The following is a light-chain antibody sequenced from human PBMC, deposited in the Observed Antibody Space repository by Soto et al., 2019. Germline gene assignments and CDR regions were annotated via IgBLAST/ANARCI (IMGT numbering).Light chain of an antibody. CDR3: QQYNSPWT. J-gene: IGKJ1*01. Sequence: DIQMTQSPSTLSASVGDRVTMTCRASQRISSWLAWYQQKPGKAPKLLIYDASSFESGVPSRFSGSGSGTEFTLTISSLQPDDFATYYCQQYNSPWTFGQGTKVEIK. V-gene: IGKV1-5*01. CDR2: DAS. CDR1: QRISSW.